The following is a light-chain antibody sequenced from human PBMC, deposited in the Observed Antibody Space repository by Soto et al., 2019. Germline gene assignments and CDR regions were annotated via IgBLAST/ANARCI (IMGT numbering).Light chain of an antibody. J-gene: IGLJ2*01. CDR1: SSDVGAYNY. Sequence: QAVVTQPRSVSGSPGQSVTISCTGTSSDVGAYNYVSWYQQHPGKAPKMMIYDVTKRPSGVPDRFSGSKSGNTASLTISGLRAEDEADYYCCSYAGRYTLILGGGTKVTVL. CDR3: CSYAGRYTLI. V-gene: IGLV2-11*01. CDR2: DVT.